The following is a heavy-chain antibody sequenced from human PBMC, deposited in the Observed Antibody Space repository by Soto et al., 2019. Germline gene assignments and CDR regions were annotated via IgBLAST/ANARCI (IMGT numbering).Heavy chain of an antibody. V-gene: IGHV4-4*02. CDR3: ARATPSGGNFDY. D-gene: IGHD2-15*01. Sequence: SETLSLTCAVSSGSISSSNWWSWVRQPPGKGLEWIGEIYHSGSTNYNPSLKSRVTISVDKSKNQFSLKLSSVTAADTAVYYCARATPSGGNFDYWGQGPLVTVSS. CDR1: SGSISSSNW. CDR2: IYHSGST. J-gene: IGHJ4*02.